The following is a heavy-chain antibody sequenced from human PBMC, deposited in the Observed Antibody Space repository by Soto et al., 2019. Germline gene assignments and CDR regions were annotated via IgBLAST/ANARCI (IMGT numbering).Heavy chain of an antibody. Sequence: QVQLVESGGGLVKPGGSLRLSCAASGFTFSDYYMSWIRQAPGKGLEWVSYISSSSSYTNYADSVKGRFTISRDNAKNSLYLQMNGLRAEDTAVYYCARHIYDIVVVPAAIDYWGQGTLVTVSS. CDR1: GFTFSDYY. CDR3: ARHIYDIVVVPAAIDY. V-gene: IGHV3-11*06. J-gene: IGHJ4*02. D-gene: IGHD2-2*01. CDR2: ISSSSSYT.